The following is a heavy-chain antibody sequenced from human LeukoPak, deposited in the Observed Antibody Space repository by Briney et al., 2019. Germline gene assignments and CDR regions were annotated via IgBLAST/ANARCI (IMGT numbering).Heavy chain of an antibody. D-gene: IGHD5-18*01. CDR1: GGSFSGYY. CDR3: ARVGSYGFCDY. V-gene: IGHV4-34*01. Sequence: SETLSLTCAVYGGSFSGYYWSWIRQSPGKGLEWIGEINHSGSTNYNPSLKSRVTISVDTSKNQFSLKLSSVTAADTAVYYCARVGSYGFCDYWGQGTLVTVSS. CDR2: INHSGST. J-gene: IGHJ4*02.